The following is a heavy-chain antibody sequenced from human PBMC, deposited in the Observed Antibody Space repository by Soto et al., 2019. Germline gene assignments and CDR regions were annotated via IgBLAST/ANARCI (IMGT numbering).Heavy chain of an antibody. J-gene: IGHJ2*01. V-gene: IGHV4-59*01. CDR2: IYYTGST. CDR3: ANFNCYFDL. CDR1: GGSISSYY. Sequence: QVQLQESGPGLVKPSETLSLTCTVSGGSISSYYWSWIRQPPGKGLEWIGYIYYTGSTNYNPSLKSRVTTSVDTSKNQFSLQLSSVTAADTAVYDCANFNCYFDLWGRGTLVTVSS.